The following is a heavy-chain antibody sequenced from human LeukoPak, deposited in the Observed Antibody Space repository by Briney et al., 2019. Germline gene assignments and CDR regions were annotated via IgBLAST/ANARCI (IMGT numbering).Heavy chain of an antibody. CDR3: ARSAAAFSTYYYYMDV. D-gene: IGHD6-13*01. Sequence: SETLSLTCTVSGGSISSYFWSWIRQPPGKGLGWIGYIYYSGSTNYNSSLKSRVTISVDTSKNQFSLKLSSVTAADTAMYYCARSAAAFSTYYYYMDVWGKGTTVTISS. CDR2: IYYSGST. J-gene: IGHJ6*03. V-gene: IGHV4-59*01. CDR1: GGSISSYF.